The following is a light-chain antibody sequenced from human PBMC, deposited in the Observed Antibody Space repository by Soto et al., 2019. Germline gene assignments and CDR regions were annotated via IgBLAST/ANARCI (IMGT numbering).Light chain of an antibody. V-gene: IGKV1-5*01. CDR2: DAS. CDR3: QQYNSYSST. CDR1: QGISSW. J-gene: IGKJ2*01. Sequence: IQMTQSPSSVSASVGDRVTITCRASQGISSWLAWYQQKPGKAPKLLIYDASRLESGVPSRFSGSGSGTEFTLTVSSLQPDDFATYYCQQYNSYSSTFGQGTRLET.